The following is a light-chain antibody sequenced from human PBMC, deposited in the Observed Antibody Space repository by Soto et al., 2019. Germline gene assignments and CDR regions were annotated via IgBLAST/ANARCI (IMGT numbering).Light chain of an antibody. CDR1: QSVSSS. V-gene: IGKV3-15*01. J-gene: IGKJ1*01. Sequence: EIVMTQSPATLSVSPGERVTLSCRASQSVSSSLAWYQQKPGLAPRLLIYGASTRAIGIPGRFSGSGSETEFTLTISSLQSEDFAVYYCQQYNNWWTFGQGTKVETK. CDR2: GAS. CDR3: QQYNNWWT.